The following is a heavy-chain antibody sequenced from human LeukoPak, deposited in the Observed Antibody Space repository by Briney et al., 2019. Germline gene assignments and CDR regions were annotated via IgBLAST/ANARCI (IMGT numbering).Heavy chain of an antibody. J-gene: IGHJ4*02. Sequence: PGGSLRLSCAASGFTFSSYSMNWVRQAPGKGLEWVSYISSSSSTIYYADSVKGRFTISRDNAKNSLYLQMNSLRAEDTAVYYCARHSDSVGAMGSFDYWGQGTLVTVSS. D-gene: IGHD1-26*01. CDR3: ARHSDSVGAMGSFDY. V-gene: IGHV3-48*04. CDR1: GFTFSSYS. CDR2: ISSSSSTI.